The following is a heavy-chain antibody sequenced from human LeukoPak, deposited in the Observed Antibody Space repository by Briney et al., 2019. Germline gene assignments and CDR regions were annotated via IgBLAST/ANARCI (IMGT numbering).Heavy chain of an antibody. D-gene: IGHD2-2*02. CDR1: GGSINGYY. V-gene: IGHV4-34*01. Sequence: SETLSLTCAVYGGSINGYYWSWIRQPPGKGLEWIGEINHSESTNYNPSLKSRVSISVDTSKNQFPLKLLSSVTAADTAVYYCARQEIGNCSSSSCYSFDYWGQGTLVTVSS. CDR2: INHSEST. J-gene: IGHJ4*02. CDR3: ARQEIGNCSSSSCYSFDY.